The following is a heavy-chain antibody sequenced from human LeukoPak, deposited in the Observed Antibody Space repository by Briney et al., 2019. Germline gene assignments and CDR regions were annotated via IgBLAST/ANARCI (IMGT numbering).Heavy chain of an antibody. CDR3: ARGTKEDCSSSSCDWGDAFAI. V-gene: IGHV1-69*13. D-gene: IGHD2-2*01. CDR2: IIPLFGTA. CDR1: GGTFRTFA. Sequence: SVKVSCKASGGTFRTFAISWVRQAPGQGLEWMGGIIPLFGTADYIQKFQGRVTITADESTNTAYMELSSLRSEDTAVYYCARGTKEDCSSSSCDWGDAFAIWGQGTMVTVSS. J-gene: IGHJ3*02.